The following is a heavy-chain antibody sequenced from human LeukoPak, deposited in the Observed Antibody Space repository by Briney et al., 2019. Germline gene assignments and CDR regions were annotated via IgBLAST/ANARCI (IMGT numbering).Heavy chain of an antibody. Sequence: GGSLRLSCAASGFTFSSYAMSWVRQAPGKGLEGVANIKQDGSEKYYVDSVKGRFTISRDNAKNSLYLQMNSLRAEDTAVYYCARDLGASFVVTPSWFDPWGQGTLVTVSS. CDR1: GFTFSSYA. CDR3: ARDLGASFVVTPSWFDP. V-gene: IGHV3-7*01. J-gene: IGHJ5*02. CDR2: IKQDGSEK. D-gene: IGHD4-23*01.